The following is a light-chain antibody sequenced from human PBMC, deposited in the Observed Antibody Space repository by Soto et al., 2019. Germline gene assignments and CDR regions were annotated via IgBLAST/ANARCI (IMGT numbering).Light chain of an antibody. CDR3: QQSYSTPSRS. CDR2: AAS. CDR1: QSISSF. J-gene: IGKJ4*01. V-gene: IGKV1-39*01. Sequence: DIQMTQSPSSLSASVGDRVTITCRASQSISSFLNWYQQKPGKAPKLLLFAASSLQSGVPSRFSCSGSGTDFALTISILQPEDLATYYCQQSYSTPSRSFGGGTKVEIK.